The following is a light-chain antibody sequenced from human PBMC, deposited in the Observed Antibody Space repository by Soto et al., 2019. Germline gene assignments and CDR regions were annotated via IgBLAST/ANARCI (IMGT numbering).Light chain of an antibody. Sequence: EIVLTQSPATLSLSPGDRVTLSCRASQSVSSYLAWYQQKPGQAPRLLIYDASNRAADIPARFSGSGSGTDFTLTISSLEPEDFAVYYCQQRAHWPPYTFGQGTKLE. CDR2: DAS. V-gene: IGKV3-11*01. CDR1: QSVSSY. CDR3: QQRAHWPPYT. J-gene: IGKJ2*01.